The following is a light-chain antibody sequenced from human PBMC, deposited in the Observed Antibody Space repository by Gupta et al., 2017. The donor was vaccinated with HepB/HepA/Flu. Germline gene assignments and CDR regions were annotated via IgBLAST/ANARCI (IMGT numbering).Light chain of an antibody. CDR3: QAWDSSTSDVV. J-gene: IGLJ2*01. CDR1: KLGDKY. V-gene: IGLV3-1*01. Sequence: SYALTQPPSVSVSSGQTASVTCSGDKLGDKYACWYQQTPGQTPVLVIYKDSKRPSGIPERFSGSNSGNTATLTISGTQAMDEADYYCQAWDSSTSDVVFGGGTKLTVL. CDR2: KDS.